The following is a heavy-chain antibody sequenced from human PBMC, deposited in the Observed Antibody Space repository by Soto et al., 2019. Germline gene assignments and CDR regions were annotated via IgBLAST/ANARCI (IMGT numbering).Heavy chain of an antibody. Sequence: EVQVLESGGGLVQPGGSLRLSCAATGFTYSDFAMSWFRQAPGKGLEWVSRIYGGGNGPHYADSVKGRVTISRDNSKNTLYLPMNSLRAEDTAVYYCAKMEGMDPWAYSFDYWGQGNLVTVSS. CDR1: GFTYSDFA. CDR2: IYGGGNGP. J-gene: IGHJ4*02. V-gene: IGHV3-23*01. CDR3: AKMEGMDPWAYSFDY. D-gene: IGHD2-2*03.